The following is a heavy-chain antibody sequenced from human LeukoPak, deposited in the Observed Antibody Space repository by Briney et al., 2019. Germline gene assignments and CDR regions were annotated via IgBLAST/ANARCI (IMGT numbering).Heavy chain of an antibody. Sequence: ASVKVSCKASGYTFTGYYMHWVRQAPGQGLEWMGWINPNSGGTNYAQKFQGRATMTRDTSISTAYMELSRLRSDDTAVYYCASWGTYCGGDCFETNQYYFDYWGQGTLVTVSS. CDR3: ASWGTYCGGDCFETNQYYFDY. J-gene: IGHJ4*02. CDR1: GYTFTGYY. CDR2: INPNSGGT. V-gene: IGHV1-2*02. D-gene: IGHD2-21*02.